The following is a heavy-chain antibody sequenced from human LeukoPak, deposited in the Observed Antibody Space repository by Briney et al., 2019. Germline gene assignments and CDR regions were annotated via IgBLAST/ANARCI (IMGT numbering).Heavy chain of an antibody. CDR1: GFTFSSYA. Sequence: GGSLRLSCAASGFTFSSYAMSWVRQAPGKGLEWISAISGSGGSTYYADSVKGRFTISRDNSKNTLYLQMNSLRVEDTAVYYCARDRAYGGSPRYFDLWGRGTLVTVSS. CDR2: ISGSGGST. D-gene: IGHD4-23*01. V-gene: IGHV3-23*01. CDR3: ARDRAYGGSPRYFDL. J-gene: IGHJ2*01.